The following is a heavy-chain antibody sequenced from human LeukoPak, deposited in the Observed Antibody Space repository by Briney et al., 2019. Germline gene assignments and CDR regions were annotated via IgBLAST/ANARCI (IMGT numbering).Heavy chain of an antibody. CDR1: GYSISTGYY. D-gene: IGHD5-18*01. Sequence: SETLSLTCTVSGYSISTGYYWGWIRPPPGKGLQWIGSIYRTGSTYYNPSLKSRVTISVDTSKNQFSLNLNSLTAADTAIYYCARVLSDSSGYNFEYWGQGTLVTVSS. J-gene: IGHJ4*02. CDR2: IYRTGST. V-gene: IGHV4-38-2*02. CDR3: ARVLSDSSGYNFEY.